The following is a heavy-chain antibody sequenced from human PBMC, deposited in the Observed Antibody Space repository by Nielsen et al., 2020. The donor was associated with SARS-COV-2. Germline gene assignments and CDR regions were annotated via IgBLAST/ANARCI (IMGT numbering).Heavy chain of an antibody. V-gene: IGHV4-34*01. CDR1: GGSLSGSY. CDR2: IHHTGGT. D-gene: IGHD2-2*01. CDR3: ARHRRVPAALLYYMDV. Sequence: SETLSLTCAVYGGSLSGSYWSWIRQSPGKGLEWIGEIHHTGGTNFNPSLKSRVTISVDTSKNQFSLKLSSVTAADTAVYYCARHRRVPAALLYYMDVWGKGTTVTVSS. J-gene: IGHJ6*03.